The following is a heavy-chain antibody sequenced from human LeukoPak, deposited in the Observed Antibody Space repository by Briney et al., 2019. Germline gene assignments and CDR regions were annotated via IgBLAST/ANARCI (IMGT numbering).Heavy chain of an antibody. CDR2: ISWDGGST. CDR1: GFTFDDYT. CDR3: AKDGGDGYNFDHLFDY. V-gene: IGHV3-43*01. Sequence: PGGSLRLSCAASGFTFDDYTMHWVRQAPGKGLEWVSLISWDGGSTYYADSVKGRFTISRDNSKNSLYLQMNSLRTEDTALYYCAKDGGDGYNFDHLFDYWGQGTLVTVSS. D-gene: IGHD5-24*01. J-gene: IGHJ4*02.